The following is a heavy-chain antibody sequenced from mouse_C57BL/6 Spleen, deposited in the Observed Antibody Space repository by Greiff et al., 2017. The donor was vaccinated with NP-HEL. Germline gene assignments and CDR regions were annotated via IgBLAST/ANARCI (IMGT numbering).Heavy chain of an antibody. V-gene: IGHV2-3*01. CDR2: IWGDGST. CDR1: GFSLTSYG. CDR3: AKQGVVAKDYAMDY. D-gene: IGHD1-1*01. J-gene: IGHJ4*01. Sequence: QVHVKQSGPGLVAPSQSLSITCTVSGFSLTSYGVSWVRQPPGKGLEWLGVIWGDGSTNYHSALLSRLSISKDNSKSQVFLKLNSLQTDDTATYYCAKQGVVAKDYAMDYWGQGTSVTVSS.